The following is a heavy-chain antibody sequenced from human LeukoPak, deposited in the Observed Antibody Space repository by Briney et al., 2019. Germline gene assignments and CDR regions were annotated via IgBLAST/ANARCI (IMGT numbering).Heavy chain of an antibody. J-gene: IGHJ4*02. CDR2: IYYSGST. CDR1: GGPISSYY. V-gene: IGHV4-59*12. CDR3: ARSTAEYSSSWRPFDY. D-gene: IGHD6-13*01. Sequence: SETLSLTCTVSGGPISSYYWSWIRQPPGKGLEWIAFIYYSGSTDYNPSLMSRVTISVDKSKNQFSLKLSSVTAADTAVYYCARSTAEYSSSWRPFDYWGQGTLVTVSS.